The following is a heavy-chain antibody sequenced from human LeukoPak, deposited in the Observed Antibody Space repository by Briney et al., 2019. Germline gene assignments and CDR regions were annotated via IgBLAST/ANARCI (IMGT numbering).Heavy chain of an antibody. D-gene: IGHD2-15*01. CDR1: GGSISSYY. CDR2: IYYSGST. J-gene: IGHJ4*02. Sequence: SETLSLTCTVSGGSISSYYWSWIRQPPGKALEWIGYIYYSGSTNYNSSLKSRVTISVDTSKNQFSLKLTSVTAADTAVYYCARRQLDCSGGSCSDYWGQGTLVTVSS. V-gene: IGHV4-59*01. CDR3: ARRQLDCSGGSCSDY.